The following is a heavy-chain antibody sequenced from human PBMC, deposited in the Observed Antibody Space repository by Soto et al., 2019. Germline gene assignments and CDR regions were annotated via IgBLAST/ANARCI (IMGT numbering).Heavy chain of an antibody. J-gene: IGHJ6*02. CDR2: IIPIFGTA. Sequence: QVQLVQSGAEVKKPGSSVKVSCKASGGTFSSYAISWVRQAPGQGLEWMGGIIPIFGTANYAQKFQGRGTXPTXXSXSTAYMGLSGLRSEDTAVYYCARHVPAAGYYYGMDVWGQGTTVTVSS. D-gene: IGHD2-2*01. V-gene: IGHV1-69*05. CDR3: ARHVPAAGYYYGMDV. CDR1: GGTFSSYA.